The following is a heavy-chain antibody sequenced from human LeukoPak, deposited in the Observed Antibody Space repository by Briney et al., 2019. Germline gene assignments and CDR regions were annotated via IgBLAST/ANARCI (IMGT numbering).Heavy chain of an antibody. V-gene: IGHV3-15*01. CDR3: TAYYYGSGSYYNKLKAYGMDV. D-gene: IGHD3-10*01. CDR2: IKSKTDGGTT. CDR1: GFTFSNAW. J-gene: IGHJ6*02. Sequence: GGSLRLSCAASGFTFSNAWMSWVCQAPGKGLEWVGRIKSKTDGGTTDYAAPVKGRFTISRDDSKNTLYLQMNSLKTEDTAVYYCTAYYYGSGSYYNKLKAYGMDVWGQGTTVTVSS.